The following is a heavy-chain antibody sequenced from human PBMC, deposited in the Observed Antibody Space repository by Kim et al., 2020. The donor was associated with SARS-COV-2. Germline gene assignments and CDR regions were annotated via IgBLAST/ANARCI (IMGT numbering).Heavy chain of an antibody. V-gene: IGHV3-21*01. J-gene: IGHJ5*02. CDR1: GFTFSLYT. Sequence: GGSLRLSCTSSGFTFSLYTMNWVRQAPGKGLEWVSSITGNSNHIDYADSVRGRFTISRDNARNSLFLQMNGLRADDTAVYYCARDRSSSHDYSVYVRGGPLEPLDPWGQGTLVTVSS. D-gene: IGHD3-22*01. CDR3: ARDRSSSHDYSVYVRGGPLEPLDP. CDR2: ITGNSNHI.